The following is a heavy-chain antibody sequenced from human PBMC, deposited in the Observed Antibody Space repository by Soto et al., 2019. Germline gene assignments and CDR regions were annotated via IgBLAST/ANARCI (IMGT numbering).Heavy chain of an antibody. J-gene: IGHJ5*02. CDR1: GGSISSGGYY. CDR3: ARGHCSSTRCYRPVWFAP. CDR2: IYYSGST. V-gene: IGHV4-31*03. Sequence: QVQLQESGPGLVKPSQTLSLTCTVSGGSISSGGYYWSWIRQHPGKGLEWIGYIYYSGSTYYNPSLKCRVTISVDTSKNQFSLKLSSVPAADTAVYYCARGHCSSTRCYRPVWFAPWGQGTLVTVSS. D-gene: IGHD2-2*02.